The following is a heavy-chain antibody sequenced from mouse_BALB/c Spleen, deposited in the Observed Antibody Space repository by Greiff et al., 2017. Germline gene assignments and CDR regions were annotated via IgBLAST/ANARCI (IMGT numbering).Heavy chain of an antibody. J-gene: IGHJ4*01. CDR2: IDPANGNT. CDR1: GFNIKDSY. D-gene: IGHD2-4*01. V-gene: IGHV14-3*02. CDR3: ARVVTMSTTGYYAMDY. Sequence: EVQLQQSGAELVKPGASVKLSCTASGFNIKDSYMHWVKQRPEQGLEWIGRIDPANGNTKYDPKFQGKATITADTSSNTAYLQLSSLTSEDTAVYYWARVVTMSTTGYYAMDYWGQGTSVTVS.